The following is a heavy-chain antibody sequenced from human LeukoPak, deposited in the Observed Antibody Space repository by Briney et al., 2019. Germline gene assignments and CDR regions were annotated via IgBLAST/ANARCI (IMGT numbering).Heavy chain of an antibody. D-gene: IGHD3-3*01. J-gene: IGHJ4*02. CDR2: ISNNGGRI. CDR1: GFTFSTFA. V-gene: IGHV3-64D*09. Sequence: PSGGSLRLSCSASGFTFSTFAMHWVRQAPGKGLEYVSGISNNGGRIYYADSVKGRFTISRDNSKNTLYLQISSLRAEDTALYYCVKLYYDFWSGSSGYFDYWGQGALVTVSS. CDR3: VKLYYDFWSGSSGYFDY.